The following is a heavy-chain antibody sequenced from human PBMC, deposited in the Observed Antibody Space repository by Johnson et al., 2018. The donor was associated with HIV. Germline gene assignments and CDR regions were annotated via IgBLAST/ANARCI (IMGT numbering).Heavy chain of an antibody. D-gene: IGHD6-13*01. J-gene: IGHJ3*02. V-gene: IGHV3-30-3*01. Sequence: VQLVESGGGVVQPGRSLRLSCAASGFTFSSYAMHWVRQAPGKGLEWVAVISYDRSNKYYADSVKGRFTITRDNSKNTVFLQMNSLGAEETAVYYCARDPYTGAGYPVDSWGQGTRVTVS. CDR1: GFTFSSYA. CDR3: ARDPYTGAGYPVDS. CDR2: ISYDRSNK.